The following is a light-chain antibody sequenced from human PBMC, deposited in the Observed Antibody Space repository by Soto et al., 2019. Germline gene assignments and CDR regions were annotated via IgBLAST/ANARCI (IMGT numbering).Light chain of an antibody. J-gene: IGKJ2*01. CDR3: QQYNRYFT. CDR2: DAS. V-gene: IGKV1-5*01. Sequence: DTQMTQSPSTLSASVGDRVAITCRASQSISSWLAWYQQKPGKAPKLLIYDASSLESGVPSRFSGSGSGTELTLTVSSMQHNDLATYYCQQYNRYFTFGQGTKLEIK. CDR1: QSISSW.